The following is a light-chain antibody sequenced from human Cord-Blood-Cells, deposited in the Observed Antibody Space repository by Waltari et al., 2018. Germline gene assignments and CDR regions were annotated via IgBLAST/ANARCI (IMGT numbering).Light chain of an antibody. J-gene: IGLJ1*01. CDR3: SSYTSSSTYV. CDR2: DVS. CDR1: SSDVGGYNY. V-gene: IGLV2-14*03. Sequence: QSALTQPASVSGSPGQSITISCTGTSSDVGGYNYVSWYQQHPGKAPKLMIYDVSNRPSGVSNRVSGSKSGNTAPLSISGLQAEDEADYSCSSYTSSSTYVFGTGTKVTVL.